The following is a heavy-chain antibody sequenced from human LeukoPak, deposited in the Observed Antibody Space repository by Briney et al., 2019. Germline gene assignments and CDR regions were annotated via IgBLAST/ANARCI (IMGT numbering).Heavy chain of an antibody. CDR2: IKQDGSEK. J-gene: IGHJ4*02. Sequence: PGGSLRLSCAASGFTFSSYWMSWVRQAPGKGLEWVANIKQDGSEKYYVDSVKGRFTISRDNVKKSLYLQMNSLRAEDTAVYYCARDPRRDGYNLVDYWGQGTLVTVSS. D-gene: IGHD5-24*01. CDR3: ARDPRRDGYNLVDY. V-gene: IGHV3-7*01. CDR1: GFTFSSYW.